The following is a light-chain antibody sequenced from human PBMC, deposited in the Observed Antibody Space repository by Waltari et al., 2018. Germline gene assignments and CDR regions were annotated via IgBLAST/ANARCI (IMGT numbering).Light chain of an antibody. Sequence: QTVVTQAPSLSVSPGGTVTPTCALSSGSLSTTSYSTWYQPTPGQAPRTLVYKANARSSGVPDRFSGSILGNTAALTITGAQADDESDYYCALYMGSGIWVFGGGTRLTVL. CDR2: KAN. V-gene: IGLV8-61*01. CDR3: ALYMGSGIWV. CDR1: SGSLSTTSY. J-gene: IGLJ3*02.